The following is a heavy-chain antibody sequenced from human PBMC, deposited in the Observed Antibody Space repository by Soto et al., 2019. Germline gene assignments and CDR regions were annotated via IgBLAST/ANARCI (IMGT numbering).Heavy chain of an antibody. CDR2: MSHSGGT. V-gene: IGHV4-34*01. Sequence: QVQLQQWGAGLLKPSETLSLTCAVYGGFVSSGSYYWSWIRQPPGKGLEWIGEMSHSGGTHFNPSLRGRVTISLDRPKNQFSLRMSSVPAADAALYYCARVGRGTVTTVVDAFDIWGPGKMVTVSS. CDR1: GGFVSSGSYY. CDR3: ARVGRGTVTTVVDAFDI. D-gene: IGHD1-1*01. J-gene: IGHJ3*02.